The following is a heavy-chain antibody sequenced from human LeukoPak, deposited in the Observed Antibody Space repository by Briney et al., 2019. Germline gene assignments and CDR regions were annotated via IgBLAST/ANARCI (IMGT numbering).Heavy chain of an antibody. CDR2: INPSGGGT. V-gene: IGHV1-46*01. J-gene: IGHJ4*02. CDR1: GYTFTSYY. D-gene: IGHD3-16*01. Sequence: ASVKVPCKASGYTFTSYYMHWVRQAPGQGLEWMGIINPSGGGTTYAQTLQGRVTMTRDTSTSTVYMQLSSLTSEDPAVYYCARGNGLWAPLGYWGQGTLVTVSS. CDR3: ARGNGLWAPLGY.